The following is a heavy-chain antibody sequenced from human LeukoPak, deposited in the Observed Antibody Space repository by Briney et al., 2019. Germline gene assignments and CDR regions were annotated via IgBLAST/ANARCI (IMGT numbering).Heavy chain of an antibody. V-gene: IGHV1-69*05. D-gene: IGHD5-24*01. J-gene: IGHJ4*02. Sequence: ASVKVSCKASGGTFSSYAISWVRQAPGQGLEWMGGIIPIFCTANYAQKFQGRVTITTDESTSTAYMELSSLRSEDTAVYYCAGGSDGYNLVDYWGQGTLVTVSS. CDR3: AGGSDGYNLVDY. CDR1: GGTFSSYA. CDR2: IIPIFCTA.